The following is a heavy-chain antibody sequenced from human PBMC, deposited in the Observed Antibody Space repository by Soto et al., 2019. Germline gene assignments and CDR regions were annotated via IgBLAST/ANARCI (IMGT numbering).Heavy chain of an antibody. CDR1: GGSISSHY. CDR2: IYYRGST. J-gene: IGHJ6*02. CDR3: ARDGREASGMDV. V-gene: IGHV4-59*11. Sequence: SETLSLTCTVSGGSISSHYWSWVRQAPGKGLGWIGHIYYRGSTNYNPSLRSRSTISVDASKSQFSLKLNSVTTADTAVYYCARDGREASGMDVWGQGTKVTVSS. D-gene: IGHD1-26*01.